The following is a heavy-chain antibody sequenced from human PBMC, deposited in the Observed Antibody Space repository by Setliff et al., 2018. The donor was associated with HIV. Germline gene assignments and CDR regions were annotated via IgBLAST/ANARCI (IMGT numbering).Heavy chain of an antibody. CDR2: IHHSGDT. CDR3: AKSSPSIGYITDC. CDR1: GGSIGGTHY. Sequence: SETLSLTCAVSGGSIGGTHYWHWVRQPPGRGLEWIGDIHHSGDTNYNPSLKSRVTLSVDTSKNHLFLKLTSVTTADTAVYFCAKSSPSIGYITDCWGQGAPVTVSS. J-gene: IGHJ4*02. D-gene: IGHD5-12*01. V-gene: IGHV4-4*02.